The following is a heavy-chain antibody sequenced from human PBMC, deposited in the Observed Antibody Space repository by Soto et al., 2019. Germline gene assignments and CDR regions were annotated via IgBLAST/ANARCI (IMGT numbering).Heavy chain of an antibody. CDR1: GGSFSGYY. V-gene: IGHV4-34*01. Sequence: SETLSLTCVFYGGSFSGYYCSWIRQPPGKGLEWIGEINHSGSTNYNPSLKSRVTISVDTSKNQFSLKLSSVTAADTAVYYCARGSALCYGMDVWGQGTTVTVSS. CDR2: INHSGST. J-gene: IGHJ6*02. D-gene: IGHD2-2*01. CDR3: ARGSALCYGMDV.